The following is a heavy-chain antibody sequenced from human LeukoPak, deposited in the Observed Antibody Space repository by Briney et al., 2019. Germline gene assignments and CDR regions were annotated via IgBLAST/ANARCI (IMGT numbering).Heavy chain of an antibody. CDR3: ARRERWLQIGSFGI. J-gene: IGHJ3*02. CDR1: GGSFSGYY. Sequence: PSETLSLTCAVYGGSFSGYYWSWIRQPPGKGLEWIGEINHSGSTSYNPSLKSRVAISVDTSKNQFSLKLSSVTAADTAVYYCARRERWLQIGSFGIWGQGTMVTGSS. CDR2: INHSGST. D-gene: IGHD5-24*01. V-gene: IGHV4-34*01.